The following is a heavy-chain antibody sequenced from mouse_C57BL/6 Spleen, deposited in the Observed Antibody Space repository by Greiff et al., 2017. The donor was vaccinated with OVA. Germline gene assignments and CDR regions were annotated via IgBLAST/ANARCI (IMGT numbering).Heavy chain of an antibody. D-gene: IGHD1-1*01. CDR2: IYPGDGDT. V-gene: IGHV1-80*01. Sequence: VQGVESGAELVKPGASVKISCKASGYAFSSYWMNWVKQRPGKGLEWIGQIYPGDGDTNYNGKFKGKATLTADKSSSTAYMQLSSLTSEDSAVYFCARRDYYGPFDYWGQGTTLTVSS. CDR3: ARRDYYGPFDY. J-gene: IGHJ2*01. CDR1: GYAFSSYW.